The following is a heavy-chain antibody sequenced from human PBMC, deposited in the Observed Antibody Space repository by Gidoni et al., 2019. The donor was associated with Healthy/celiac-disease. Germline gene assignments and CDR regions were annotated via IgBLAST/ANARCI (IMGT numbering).Heavy chain of an antibody. CDR1: GFTFSSYA. CDR2: ISGSGGST. V-gene: IGHV3-23*01. CDR3: AKESSATMIVVVGIDI. Sequence: EVQLLESGGGLVQPGGSLRLSCAASGFTFSSYAMSWVRPAPGKGLEWVSAISGSGGSTYYAYSVKGRFTISRDNSKNTLYLQMNSLRAEDTAVYYCAKESSATMIVVVGIDIWGQGTMVTVSS. D-gene: IGHD3-22*01. J-gene: IGHJ3*02.